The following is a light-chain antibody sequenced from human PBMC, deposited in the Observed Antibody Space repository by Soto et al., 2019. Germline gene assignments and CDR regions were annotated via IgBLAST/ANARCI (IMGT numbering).Light chain of an antibody. CDR3: AAWDDSLSAWV. CDR1: SSNIGSNT. V-gene: IGLV1-47*01. CDR2: RND. J-gene: IGLJ3*02. Sequence: QSVLTQPPSASGTPGQRVTISCSGSSSNIGSNTVHWYQQLPGSAPKLLIYRNDERPSGVPDRFSGSKSGTSASLAISGLRSEDEADYYCAAWDDSLSAWVFGGGTKVTVL.